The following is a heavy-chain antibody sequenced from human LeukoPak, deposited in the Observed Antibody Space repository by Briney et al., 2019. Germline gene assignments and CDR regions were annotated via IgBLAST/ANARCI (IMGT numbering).Heavy chain of an antibody. V-gene: IGHV3-21*01. CDR2: ISSSSSYI. Sequence: GGSLRLSCAASGFNFSSYSMNWVRQAPGKGLEWVSSISSSSSYIYYADSVKGRFTISRDNAKNSLYLQMNSLRAEDTAVYYCARVGDPDGFDYWGQGTLVTVSS. CDR1: GFNFSSYS. J-gene: IGHJ4*02. D-gene: IGHD2-21*02. CDR3: ARVGDPDGFDY.